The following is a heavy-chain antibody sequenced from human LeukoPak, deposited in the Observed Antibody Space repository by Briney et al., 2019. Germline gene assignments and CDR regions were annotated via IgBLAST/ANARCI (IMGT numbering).Heavy chain of an antibody. Sequence: GGSLRLSCAASGFTFSNAWMSWVRQAPGKGLEWVGRIKSKTDGGTTDYAAPVKGRFTISRDDSKSTLYLQMNSLKTEDTAVYCCTTVPLYYDFWSGYYEDYWGQGTLVTVSS. CDR2: IKSKTDGGTT. CDR3: TTVPLYYDFWSGYYEDY. V-gene: IGHV3-15*01. CDR1: GFTFSNAW. J-gene: IGHJ4*02. D-gene: IGHD3-3*01.